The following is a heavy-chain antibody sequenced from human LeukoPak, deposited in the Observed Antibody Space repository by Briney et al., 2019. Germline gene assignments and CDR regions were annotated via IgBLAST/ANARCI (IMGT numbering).Heavy chain of an antibody. Sequence: ASVKVSCKTSGYTFSDYYIHWVRQAPGQGLEWMGWINPNSGETKSAQKFQGGVTMTGDTSISTAYMELRRVTSDDTAVYYCARDRDYSNTERGFDYWGQGTLVTASS. CDR2: INPNSGET. J-gene: IGHJ4*02. CDR3: ARDRDYSNTERGFDY. CDR1: GYTFSDYY. V-gene: IGHV1-2*02. D-gene: IGHD4-11*01.